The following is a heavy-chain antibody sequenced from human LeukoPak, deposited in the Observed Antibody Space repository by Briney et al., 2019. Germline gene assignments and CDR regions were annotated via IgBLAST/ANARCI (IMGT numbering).Heavy chain of an antibody. CDR3: ARRTTVTIPFGY. J-gene: IGHJ4*02. Sequence: ASVKVSCKASGYTFTGYYMHWVRQAPGQGLEWMGRINPNSGGTNYAQKFQGRVTMTRDTSISTAYMELSRLRSDDTAVYYCARRTTVTIPFGYWGQGTLVTVSS. D-gene: IGHD4-11*01. CDR1: GYTFTGYY. CDR2: INPNSGGT. V-gene: IGHV1-2*06.